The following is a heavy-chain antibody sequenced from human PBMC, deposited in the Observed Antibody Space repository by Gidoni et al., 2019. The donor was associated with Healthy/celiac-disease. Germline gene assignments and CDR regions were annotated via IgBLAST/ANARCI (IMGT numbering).Heavy chain of an antibody. CDR1: GGTFSSYA. J-gene: IGHJ6*02. Sequence: QVQLVQSGAEVKKPGSSVKVSCKASGGTFSSYAISWVRQAPGQGLEWMGGIIPIFGTANYAQKFQGRVTITADESTSTAYMELSSLRSEDTAVYYCARDQGCSSTSCLYYYYYGMDVWGQGTTVTVSS. D-gene: IGHD2-2*01. CDR3: ARDQGCSSTSCLYYYYYGMDV. CDR2: IIPIFGTA. V-gene: IGHV1-69*01.